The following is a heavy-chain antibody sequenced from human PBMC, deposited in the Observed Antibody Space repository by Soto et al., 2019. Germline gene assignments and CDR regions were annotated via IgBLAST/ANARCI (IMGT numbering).Heavy chain of an antibody. CDR1: GFTFSSYD. CDR2: INGGGSTT. J-gene: IGHJ1*01. Sequence: GGSLRLSCAASGFTFSSYDMSWVRQAPGKGLEWVSAINGGGSTTYYGDAVKGRFTISRDNSKNTLYLQMNSLRAEDTAVYYCATVARGMDGDSTDFDHWGQGTLVTVSS. D-gene: IGHD2-21*02. V-gene: IGHV3-23*01. CDR3: ATVARGMDGDSTDFDH.